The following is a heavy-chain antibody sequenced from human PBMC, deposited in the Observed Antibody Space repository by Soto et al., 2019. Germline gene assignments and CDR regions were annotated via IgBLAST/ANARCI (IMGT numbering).Heavy chain of an antibody. CDR1: GGSVSSGSYY. CDR2: IYYSGST. J-gene: IGHJ6*02. V-gene: IGHV4-61*01. CDR3: ARVRKTHDYGDYALSYYGMDV. Sequence: QVQLQESGPGLVKPSETLSLTCTVSGGSVSSGSYYWSWIRQPPGKGLEWIGYIYYSGSTNYNPSLKSRVTISVDTSKNQFSLKLSSVTAADTAVYYCARVRKTHDYGDYALSYYGMDVWGQGTTVTVSS. D-gene: IGHD4-17*01.